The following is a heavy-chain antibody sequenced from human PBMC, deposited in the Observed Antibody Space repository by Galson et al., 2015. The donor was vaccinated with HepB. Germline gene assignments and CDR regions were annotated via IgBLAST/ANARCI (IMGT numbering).Heavy chain of an antibody. Sequence: SLRLSCAASGFTFSDYYMSWIRQAPGKGLEWVSYISTSTYTNYADSVKGRFTISRDNAKNSLYLQMNSVIAEDTAVYYCARPGSAYTTIVTGVNRFDPWGQGTLVTVSS. V-gene: IGHV3-11*06. CDR1: GFTFSDYY. D-gene: IGHD5-18*01. CDR3: ARPGSAYTTIVTGVNRFDP. J-gene: IGHJ5*02. CDR2: ISTSTYT.